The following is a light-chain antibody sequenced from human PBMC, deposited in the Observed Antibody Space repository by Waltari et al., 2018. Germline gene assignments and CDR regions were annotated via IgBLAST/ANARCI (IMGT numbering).Light chain of an antibody. V-gene: IGLV2-14*01. CDR3: SSQSSNDVVL. CDR2: DVS. CDR1: SNDVGGYNS. Sequence: QSALTQPASVSGSPGQSVTIFCAGTSNDVGGYNSVSWYQEHPGQAPRVIIYDVSDRPSEVSDRFSGSESGNTASLTISGLQAEVEADYYCSSQSSNDVVLFGGGTKLTVL. J-gene: IGLJ2*01.